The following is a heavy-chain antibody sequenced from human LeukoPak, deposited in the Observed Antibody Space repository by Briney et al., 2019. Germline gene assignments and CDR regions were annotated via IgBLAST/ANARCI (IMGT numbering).Heavy chain of an antibody. D-gene: IGHD5-18*01. J-gene: IGHJ3*02. Sequence: GGSLRLSCATSGFTFSSYAMSWVRQAPGKGLEWVSAIKDSGGSTVYEDSVKGRFTISRDNSKNTLYLQMNTLRADNTAVYYCAKDSMGGYDYGWGVFDIWGQGTLVTVSS. CDR2: IKDSGGST. CDR1: GFTFSSYA. CDR3: AKDSMGGYDYGWGVFDI. V-gene: IGHV3-23*01.